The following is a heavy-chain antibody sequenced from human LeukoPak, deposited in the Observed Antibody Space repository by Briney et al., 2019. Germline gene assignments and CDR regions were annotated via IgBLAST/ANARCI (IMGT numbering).Heavy chain of an antibody. CDR1: GFTFSSYA. CDR2: ISYDGSNK. J-gene: IGHJ4*02. CDR3: ARDWRWLTYFDY. Sequence: PGGSLRLSCAASGFTFSSYAMHWVRQAPGKGLEWVAVISYDGSNKYYADSVKGRFTIPRDNSKNTLYLQMNSLRAEDTAVYYCARDWRWLTYFDYWGQGTLVTVSS. V-gene: IGHV3-30*04. D-gene: IGHD2-15*01.